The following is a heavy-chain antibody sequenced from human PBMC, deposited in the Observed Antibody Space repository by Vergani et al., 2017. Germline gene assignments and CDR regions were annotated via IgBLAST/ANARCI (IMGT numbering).Heavy chain of an antibody. CDR1: GGTFSSYA. V-gene: IGHV1-69*18. D-gene: IGHD3-22*01. CDR2: IIPIFGTA. Sequence: QVQLVQSGAEVKKPGSSVKVSCKASGGTFSSYAISWVRQAPGQGLEWMGRIIPIFGTANYAQKFQGRVTITADECTSTAYMELSSLRSEDTAVYDCARARYYYDSSGYYLDYWGQGTLVTVSS. J-gene: IGHJ4*02. CDR3: ARARYYYDSSGYYLDY.